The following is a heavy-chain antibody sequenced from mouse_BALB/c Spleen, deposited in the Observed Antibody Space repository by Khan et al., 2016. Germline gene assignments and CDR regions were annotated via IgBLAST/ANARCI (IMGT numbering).Heavy chain of an antibody. Sequence: QIQLVQSGAELMKPGASVKISCKATGYTFSSYWIEWVKQRPGHGLEWIGEILPGSGTTNYNEKFKGKATFTAATSSNTAYMQLRSLTSEDSAVYSGSRSYYSNYDAMDYWGQGTSVTVSS. CDR3: SRSYYSNYDAMDY. CDR1: GYTFSSYW. V-gene: IGHV1-9*01. J-gene: IGHJ4*01. D-gene: IGHD2-5*01. CDR2: ILPGSGTT.